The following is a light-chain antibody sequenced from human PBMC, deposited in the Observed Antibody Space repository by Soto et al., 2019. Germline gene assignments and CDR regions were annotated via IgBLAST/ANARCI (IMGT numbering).Light chain of an antibody. J-gene: IGKJ2*01. CDR1: QSISNS. CDR2: AGS. V-gene: IGKV1-39*01. CDR3: LQRYRPLNA. Sequence: DIQMTQSPFSLSASVGDRVTITCRASQSISNSLNWYQQKPGKDPKGLIYAGSSLQSGVPSRISGSVAGTEFTLTISSLRPNNLGTYYCLQRYRPLNAFGQGTKLQIK.